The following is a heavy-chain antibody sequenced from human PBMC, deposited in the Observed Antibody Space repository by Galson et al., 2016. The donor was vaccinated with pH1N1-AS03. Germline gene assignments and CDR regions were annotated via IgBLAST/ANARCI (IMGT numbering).Heavy chain of an antibody. V-gene: IGHV4-31*01. CDR3: ARQDSGAYYLDS. CDR2: IFHSGST. D-gene: IGHD1-26*01. Sequence: TLSLTCTVSGGSISSGGYHWSWIRQHPGEGLEWIGYIFHSGSTYYNPSLESLVSISVDTSKNQFSLKLKSVTAADTAVYYCARQDSGAYYLDSWGPGTLVTVSS. CDR1: GGSISSGGYH. J-gene: IGHJ4*02.